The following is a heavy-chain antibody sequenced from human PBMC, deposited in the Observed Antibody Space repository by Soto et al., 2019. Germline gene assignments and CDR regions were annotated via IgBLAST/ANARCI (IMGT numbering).Heavy chain of an antibody. CDR3: ARGHFDSRGYSNALDY. J-gene: IGHJ4*02. Sequence: PSETLSLTCSVSGGSVNNNKYYWSWIRQPPGKELQWIGYMHYNGSTDSSPSLKSRVTISLDMSKNHVSLILKSVNIADSAIYYCARGHFDSRGYSNALDYWGQGIQVTVSS. CDR1: GGSVNNNKYY. V-gene: IGHV4-61*03. D-gene: IGHD3-22*01. CDR2: MHYNGST.